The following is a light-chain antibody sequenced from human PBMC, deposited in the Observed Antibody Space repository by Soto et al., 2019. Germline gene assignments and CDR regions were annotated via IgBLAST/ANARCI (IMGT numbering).Light chain of an antibody. CDR3: QQRGEWPPGAT. CDR1: QSVSNNY. Sequence: EIVLTQSPGTLSLSPGERATLSCRASQSVSNNYLAWYQQKPGQAPRLLIYDASNRATGIPARFSGSGSGTDFTLTISSLEPEDFAVYYCQQRGEWPPGATFGQGTRLEIK. V-gene: IGKV3-11*01. CDR2: DAS. J-gene: IGKJ5*01.